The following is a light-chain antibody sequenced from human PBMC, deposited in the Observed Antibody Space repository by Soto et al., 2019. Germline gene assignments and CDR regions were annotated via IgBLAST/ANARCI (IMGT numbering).Light chain of an antibody. CDR2: DAS. J-gene: IGKJ5*01. V-gene: IGKV3-11*01. CDR3: QQRKYWPPLT. Sequence: ETVLTQSPATLSLSPGERATLSCRASQSVDIYFAWYQQKPGQAPRLLIYDASNRATGIPARFSGSGSGTDFTLTISSLEPEDFAVYYCQQRKYWPPLTFGQGTRLEIK. CDR1: QSVDIY.